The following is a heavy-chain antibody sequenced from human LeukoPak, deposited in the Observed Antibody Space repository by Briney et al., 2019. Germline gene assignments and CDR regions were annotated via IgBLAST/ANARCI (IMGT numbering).Heavy chain of an antibody. CDR1: GYTLTELS. J-gene: IGHJ5*02. D-gene: IGHD6-19*01. CDR3: AIAVAGLGWFDP. V-gene: IGHV1-24*01. Sequence: ASVKVSCKVSGYTLTELSMHWVRQAPGKGLEWMGGFDPEDGETIYAQKFQGRVTMTEDTSTDTAYMELSSLRSEDTAVYYCAIAVAGLGWFDPWGQGTLVTVSS. CDR2: FDPEDGET.